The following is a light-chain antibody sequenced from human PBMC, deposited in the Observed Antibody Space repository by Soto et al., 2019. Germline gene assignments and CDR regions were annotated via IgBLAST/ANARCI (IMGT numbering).Light chain of an antibody. J-gene: IGLJ1*01. CDR3: ISYAGRNNYV. CDR2: EVS. CDR1: SSDVGAFDS. V-gene: IGLV2-8*01. Sequence: QSALTQPPSASGSLGQSVTISCTGSSSDVGAFDSVSWYQQHPHKAPQIIIYEVSKRPSGVPDRFSGSKSGNTASLTVSGLQADAEADYFCISYAGRNNYVFGTGTKLTVL.